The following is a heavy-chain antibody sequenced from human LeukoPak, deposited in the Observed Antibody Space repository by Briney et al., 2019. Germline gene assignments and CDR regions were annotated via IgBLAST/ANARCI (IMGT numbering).Heavy chain of an antibody. D-gene: IGHD1-14*01. CDR2: IYHNGKT. V-gene: IGHV4-59*01. J-gene: IGHJ4*02. Sequence: KPSETLSLTCIVSGGSINNFYWSWIRQPPGKGLEWIGYIYHNGKTKYNPSLTSRVSISIDTSKNQFSLRLTSVTAADTAVYYCARELPRSTTFLDYWGQGTLVTVSS. CDR1: GGSINNFY. CDR3: ARELPRSTTFLDY.